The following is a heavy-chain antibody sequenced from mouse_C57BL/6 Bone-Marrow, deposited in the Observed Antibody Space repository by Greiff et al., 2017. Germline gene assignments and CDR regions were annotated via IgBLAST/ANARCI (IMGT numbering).Heavy chain of an antibody. CDR2: IDPSDSYT. D-gene: IGHD1-1*01. J-gene: IGHJ2*01. CDR1: GYTFTSYW. V-gene: IGHV1-50*01. Sequence: QVQLQQPGAELVKPGASVKLSCKASGYTFTSYWMQWVKQRPGQGLEWIGEIDPSDSYTNYNQKFKGKATLTVDTSSSTAYMQLSSLTSEDSAVYDCANKENYGSSSWGQGTTLTVSS. CDR3: ANKENYGSSS.